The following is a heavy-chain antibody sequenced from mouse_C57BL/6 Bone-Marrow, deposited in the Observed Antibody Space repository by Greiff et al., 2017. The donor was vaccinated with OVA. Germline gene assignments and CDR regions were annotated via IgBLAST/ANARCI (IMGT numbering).Heavy chain of an antibody. V-gene: IGHV2-5*01. D-gene: IGHD3-2*02. CDR1: GFSLTSYG. CDR3: AIRRFLWYFDV. Sequence: VKLQESGPGLVQPSQSLSITCTVSGFSLTSYGVHWVRQSPGKGLEWLGVIWRGGSTDYNAAFMSRLSITKDNSKSQVFFKMNSLQADDTAIYYCAIRRFLWYFDVWGTGTTVTVSS. J-gene: IGHJ1*03. CDR2: IWRGGST.